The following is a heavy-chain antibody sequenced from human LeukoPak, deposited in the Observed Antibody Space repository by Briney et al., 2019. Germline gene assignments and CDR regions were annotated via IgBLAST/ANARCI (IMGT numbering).Heavy chain of an antibody. J-gene: IGHJ4*02. CDR1: GGTFSSYA. V-gene: IGHV1-69*04. Sequence: ASVKVSCKASGGTFSSYAISWVRQAPGQGLEWMGRIIPILGIANYAQKFQGRVTITADKSTSTVYLELSSLRSEDTAVYYCARDWTSSLDYWGQGTLVTVSS. CDR3: ARDWTSSLDY. D-gene: IGHD3/OR15-3a*01. CDR2: IIPILGIA.